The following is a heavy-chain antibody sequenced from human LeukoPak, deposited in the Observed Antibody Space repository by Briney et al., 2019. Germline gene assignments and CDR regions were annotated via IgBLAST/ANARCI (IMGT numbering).Heavy chain of an antibody. CDR2: ISPNTGGT. CDR3: AREGGSGTFDI. CDR1: AYSFTDHY. Sequence: ASVKVSCKASAYSFTDHYVHWVRQAPGEGLEWMGWISPNTGGTIYAQKFQGRVTMTRDTSIITAYMELSKLRSDDAAFYYCAREGGSGTFDIWGQGTMVTVSS. J-gene: IGHJ3*02. D-gene: IGHD6-25*01. V-gene: IGHV1-2*02.